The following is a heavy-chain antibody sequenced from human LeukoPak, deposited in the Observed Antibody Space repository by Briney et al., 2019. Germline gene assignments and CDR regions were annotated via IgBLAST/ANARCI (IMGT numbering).Heavy chain of an antibody. CDR1: GFTFSSYA. J-gene: IGHJ4*02. V-gene: IGHV3-23*01. CDR3: AKEIWPTVTTPGHTHFDY. D-gene: IGHD4-17*01. CDR2: ISGSGGST. Sequence: GGSLRLSRAASGFTFSSYAMSWVRQAPGKGLEWVSAISGSGGSTYYADSVKGRFTISRDNSKNTLCLQMNSLRAEDTAVYYCAKEIWPTVTTPGHTHFDYWGQGTLVTVSS.